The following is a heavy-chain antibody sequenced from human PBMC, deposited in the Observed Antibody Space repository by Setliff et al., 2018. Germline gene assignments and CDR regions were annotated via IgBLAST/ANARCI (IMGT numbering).Heavy chain of an antibody. CDR1: GFTFSNYR. D-gene: IGHD2-15*01. Sequence: GALRLSCVASGFTFSNYRMHWVRQAPGKGLEWVAVIWHDGGNKYHADSVKGRFTISRDNSKNTLYLQMNSLRPEDTAVYYCARTCSGSGCYAGLESWGQGTPVTVSS. CDR3: ARTCSGSGCYAGLES. J-gene: IGHJ4*02. V-gene: IGHV3-33*08. CDR2: IWHDGGNK.